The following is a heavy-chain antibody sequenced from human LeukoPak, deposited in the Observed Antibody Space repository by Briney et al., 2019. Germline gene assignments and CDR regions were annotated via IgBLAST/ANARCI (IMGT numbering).Heavy chain of an antibody. CDR3: ARDYHYYDSSGYYY. CDR1: GFTVSSYG. Sequence: GRSLRLSCAASGFTVSSYGMHWVGQAQGKGLEWVAVIWYDGSNKYYADSVKGRFTISRDNSKNTLYLQMNSLRAEDTAVYYCARDYHYYDSSGYYYWGQGTLVTVSS. V-gene: IGHV3-33*01. J-gene: IGHJ4*02. D-gene: IGHD3-22*01. CDR2: IWYDGSNK.